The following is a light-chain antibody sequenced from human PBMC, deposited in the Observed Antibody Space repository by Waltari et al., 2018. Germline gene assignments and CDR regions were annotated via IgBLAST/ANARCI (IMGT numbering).Light chain of an antibody. J-gene: IGKJ1*01. Sequence: DIHMTQSPSSLSASVGARVTIPCRASQGISNYLAWYQQKPGKVPKLLIYAASTLQSGVPSRFSGSGSGTDFTLTISSLQPEDVAIYYCQKYNSAPPWTFGQGTKVEIK. V-gene: IGKV1-27*01. CDR3: QKYNSAPPWT. CDR1: QGISNY. CDR2: AAS.